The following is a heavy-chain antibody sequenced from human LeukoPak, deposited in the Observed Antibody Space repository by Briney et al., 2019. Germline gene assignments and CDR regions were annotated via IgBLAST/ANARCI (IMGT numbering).Heavy chain of an antibody. CDR1: GGTFSGYA. V-gene: IGHV1-69*13. D-gene: IGHD3-16*02. CDR3: ARESSRLRLGELSFFPYYYGMDV. J-gene: IGHJ6*02. CDR2: IIPIFGTA. Sequence: GASVKVSCKASGGTFSGYAISWVRQAPGQGLEWMGGIIPIFGTANYAQKFQGRVTITADESTSTAYMELSSLRSEDTAVYYCARESSRLRLGELSFFPYYYGMDVWGQGTTVTVSS.